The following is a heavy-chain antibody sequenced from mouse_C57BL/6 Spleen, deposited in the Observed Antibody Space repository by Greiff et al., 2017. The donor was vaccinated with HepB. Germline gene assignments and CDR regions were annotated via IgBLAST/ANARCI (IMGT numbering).Heavy chain of an antibody. CDR2: ISSGGSYT. CDR3: ARDDPFAY. Sequence: EVQLVESGGDLVKPGGSLKLSCAASGFTFSSYGMSWVRQTPDKRLEWVATISSGGSYTYYPDSVKGRFTISRDNAKNTLYLQMSSLKSEDTAMYYCARDDPFAYWGQGTLVTVSA. J-gene: IGHJ3*01. V-gene: IGHV5-6*01. CDR1: GFTFSSYG.